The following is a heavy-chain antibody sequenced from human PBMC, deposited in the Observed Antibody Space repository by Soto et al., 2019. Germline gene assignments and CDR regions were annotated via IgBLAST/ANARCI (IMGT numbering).Heavy chain of an antibody. V-gene: IGHV1-18*01. J-gene: IGHJ4*02. Sequence: QIQLVQSGTEVKYPGASVKVSCKASNYTFTSYGFNWVRQAPGQGIEWIGWISAYNGYTNYEKKFQGRVTMTTDASTRTAYMELRSLGFDDTAVYYCARESRQWLACDFWGQGTLVSVSS. CDR1: NYTFTSYG. CDR3: ARESRQWLACDF. D-gene: IGHD6-19*01. CDR2: ISAYNGYT.